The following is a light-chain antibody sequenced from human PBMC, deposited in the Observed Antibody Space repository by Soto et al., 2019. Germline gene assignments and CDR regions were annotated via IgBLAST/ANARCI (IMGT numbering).Light chain of an antibody. J-gene: IGLJ2*01. CDR3: ATWDSSLSAGV. CDR1: GSNIGAHY. CDR2: DNN. V-gene: IGLV1-51*01. Sequence: QSVLTQPPSVSAAPGQKVTISCSGSGSNIGAHYVSWHQQLPGAAPKVLLYDNNKRPSGIPDRFSGSKSGTSATLVIAGLQTGDEADYYCATWDSSLSAGVFGGGTKLTVL.